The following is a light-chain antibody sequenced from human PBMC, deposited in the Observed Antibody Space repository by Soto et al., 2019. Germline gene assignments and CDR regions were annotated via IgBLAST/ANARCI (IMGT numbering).Light chain of an antibody. J-gene: IGLJ1*01. Sequence: QRVTISCTGSSSNIGAGYDVHWYQQLPGTAPKLLISGNSNRPSGVPDRFSGSKSGTSASLAITGLQAEDEADYYCQSYDSSLSGSYVFGTGTKVTVL. CDR1: SSNIGAGYD. CDR2: GNS. CDR3: QSYDSSLSGSYV. V-gene: IGLV1-40*01.